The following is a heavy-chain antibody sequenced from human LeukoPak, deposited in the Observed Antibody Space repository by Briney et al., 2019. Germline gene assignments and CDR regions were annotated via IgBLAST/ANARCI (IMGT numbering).Heavy chain of an antibody. CDR1: GYTFTGYY. Sequence: ASVKVSCKASGYTFTGYYMHWVRQAPGQGLEWMGWINPNSGGTNYAQKFQGWVTMTRDTSISTAYMELSRLRSDDPAVYYCARENRGYIGYDFGQYSFDYWGQGTLVTVSS. J-gene: IGHJ4*02. CDR3: ARENRGYIGYDFGQYSFDY. D-gene: IGHD5-12*01. V-gene: IGHV1-2*04. CDR2: INPNSGGT.